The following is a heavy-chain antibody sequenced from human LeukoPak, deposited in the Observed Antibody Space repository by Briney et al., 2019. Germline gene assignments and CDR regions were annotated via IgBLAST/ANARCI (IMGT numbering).Heavy chain of an antibody. V-gene: IGHV3-74*01. CDR2: INSDGSST. CDR3: AKGGDIVVVPAALFDY. D-gene: IGHD2-2*01. Sequence: GGSLRLSCAASGFIFSSYWMHWVRQAPGKGLVWVSRINSDGSSTSYADSVKGRFTVSRDNAKNTLYLQMNSLRAEDTAVYYCAKGGDIVVVPAALFDYWGQGTLVTVSS. J-gene: IGHJ4*02. CDR1: GFIFSSYW.